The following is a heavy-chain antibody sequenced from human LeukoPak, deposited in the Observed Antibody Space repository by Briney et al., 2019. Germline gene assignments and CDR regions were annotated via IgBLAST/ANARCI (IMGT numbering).Heavy chain of an antibody. CDR3: AITDYDYVWGSYRPFDY. J-gene: IGHJ4*02. D-gene: IGHD3-16*02. CDR2: IYPDDSDT. Sequence: GESLKISCKSSGYNFTTYWIGWVRQMPGKGLEWMGIIYPDDSDTRYSPSFQGQVTISADKSISTAYLQWSSLKASDTAMYYCAITDYDYVWGSYRPFDYWGQGTLVTVSS. CDR1: GYNFTTYW. V-gene: IGHV5-51*01.